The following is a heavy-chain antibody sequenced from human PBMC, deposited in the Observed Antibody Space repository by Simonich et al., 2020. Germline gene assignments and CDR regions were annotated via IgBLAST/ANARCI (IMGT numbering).Heavy chain of an antibody. Sequence: EVQLVESGGGLVQPGGSLRLSCAASGFTFSSYWMHWVRQAPGKGLVWVSSMNSEGSSTSYADSVKGRFTISRDNAKNTLYLQMNSLRAEDTAVYYCARDYSNYDAFDIWGQGTMVTVSS. J-gene: IGHJ3*02. CDR1: GFTFSSYW. CDR2: MNSEGSST. D-gene: IGHD4-4*01. V-gene: IGHV3-74*01. CDR3: ARDYSNYDAFDI.